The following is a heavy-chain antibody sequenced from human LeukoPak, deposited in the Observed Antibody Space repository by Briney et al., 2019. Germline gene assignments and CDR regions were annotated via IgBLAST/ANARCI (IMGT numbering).Heavy chain of an antibody. Sequence: GGSLRLSCAASGFTFSSYAMSWVRQAPGKGLEWVSAISRSGDSTYYADSVKGRFTISRDNSKNSLYLQMNSLRAEDTAVYYCARDLIVGTTIRYYFDYWGQGTLATVSS. D-gene: IGHD1-26*01. V-gene: IGHV3-23*01. CDR3: ARDLIVGTTIRYYFDY. CDR1: GFTFSSYA. J-gene: IGHJ4*01. CDR2: ISRSGDST.